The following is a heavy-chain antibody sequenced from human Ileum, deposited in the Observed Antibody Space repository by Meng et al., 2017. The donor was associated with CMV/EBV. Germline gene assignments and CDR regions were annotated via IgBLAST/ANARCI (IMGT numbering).Heavy chain of an antibody. CDR3: GRDPGFGALDY. D-gene: IGHD3-10*01. V-gene: IGHV3-7*01. CDR1: GFTFRDFW. J-gene: IGHJ4*02. CDR2: INKDGSGK. Sequence: GESLKISCAASGFTFRDFWMTWVRQAPGKGLEWVAEINKDGSGKYYVDSVRGRFTISRDNAKNSLYLQINGLRAEDTAVYYCGRDPGFGALDYWGQGKLVTVSS.